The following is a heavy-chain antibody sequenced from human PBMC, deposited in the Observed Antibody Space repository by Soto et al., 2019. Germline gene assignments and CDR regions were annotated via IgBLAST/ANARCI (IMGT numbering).Heavy chain of an antibody. Sequence: XGSLRLSCAASGFTFSSFCMSWVRRAPGKGLEWVANIKQDGSDKNYVGSVKGRFTISRDNAKNSLYLQMNSMRVEDTAVYYCARDVSGKLGHDPWGQGTLVTVSS. CDR3: ARDVSGKLGHDP. CDR2: IKQDGSDK. V-gene: IGHV3-7*01. CDR1: GFTFSSFC. J-gene: IGHJ5*02. D-gene: IGHD3-10*01.